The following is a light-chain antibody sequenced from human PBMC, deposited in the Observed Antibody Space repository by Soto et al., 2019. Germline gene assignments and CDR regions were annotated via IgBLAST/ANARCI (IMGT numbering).Light chain of an antibody. V-gene: IGKV3-15*01. Sequence: EIVLTQSPGTLSLSPGEGVTLSCRAAQDVTTNFVWYQVKRGQPPRLLIHDISTRATGVPARFRGSGSGTEFTLSISGLQSEDFAVYFCQQYNNWPFSFGQGTRLEIK. CDR2: DIS. J-gene: IGKJ5*01. CDR1: QDVTTN. CDR3: QQYNNWPFS.